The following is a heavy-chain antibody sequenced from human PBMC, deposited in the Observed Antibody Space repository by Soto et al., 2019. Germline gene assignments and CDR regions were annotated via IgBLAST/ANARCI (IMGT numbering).Heavy chain of an antibody. CDR2: ISAYNGNT. V-gene: IGHV1-18*01. CDR1: GYTFTSYG. J-gene: IGHJ4*02. D-gene: IGHD6-19*01. CDR3: ARGRSIAVAGSPIRDFDY. Sequence: ASVKVSCKASGYTFTSYGISWVRQAPGQGLEWMGWISAYNGNTNYAQKLQGRVTMTTDTSTSTAYMELRSLRSDDTAVYYCARGRSIAVAGSPIRDFDYWGQGTLVTVSS.